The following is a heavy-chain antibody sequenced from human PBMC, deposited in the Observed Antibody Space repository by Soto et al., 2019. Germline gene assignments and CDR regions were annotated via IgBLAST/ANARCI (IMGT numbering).Heavy chain of an antibody. CDR3: AAGEDRSSWYDLDYSYYYGREG. CDR2: IVVGSGNT. D-gene: IGHD6-13*01. CDR1: GFTFTSSA. Sequence: SVKLSCKASGFTFTSSAVPWVRQARGERLEWIGWIVVGSGNTNYAQRFQERVTITRDMSTSTAYMELSSLRSKDTAVYYCAAGEDRSSWYDLDYSYYYGREGWGNENTVIVSS. J-gene: IGHJ6*04. V-gene: IGHV1-58*01.